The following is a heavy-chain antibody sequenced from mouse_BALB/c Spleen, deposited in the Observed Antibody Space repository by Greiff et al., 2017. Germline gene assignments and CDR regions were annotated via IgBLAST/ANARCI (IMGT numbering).Heavy chain of an antibody. J-gene: IGHJ1*01. V-gene: IGHV5-17*02. CDR1: GFTFSSFG. Sequence: EVMLVESGGGLVQPGGSRKLSCAASGFTFSSFGMHWVRQAPEKGLEWVAYISSGSSTIYYADTVKGRFTISRDNPKDTLFLQMTSLRSEDTAMYYCARDGYYWYFDVWGAGTTVTVSS. CDR2: ISSGSSTI. D-gene: IGHD2-3*01. CDR3: ARDGYYWYFDV.